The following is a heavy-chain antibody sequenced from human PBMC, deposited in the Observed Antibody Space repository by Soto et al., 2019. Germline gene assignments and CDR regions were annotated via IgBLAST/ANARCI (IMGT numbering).Heavy chain of an antibody. J-gene: IGHJ6*02. CDR3: ARHSTQVPAAISTNYYYGMDV. V-gene: IGHV5-51*01. D-gene: IGHD2-2*01. CDR1: GYSFTSYW. CDR2: IYPGDSDT. Sequence: GESLKISCKGSGYSFTSYWIGWVRQMPGKGLEWMGIIYPGDSDTRYSPSFQGQVTISADKSISTAYLQWSSLKASGTAMYYCARHSTQVPAAISTNYYYGMDVWGQGTTVTVSS.